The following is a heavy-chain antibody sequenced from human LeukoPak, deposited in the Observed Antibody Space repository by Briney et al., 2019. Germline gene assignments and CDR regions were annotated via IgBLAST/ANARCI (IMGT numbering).Heavy chain of an antibody. V-gene: IGHV1-2*02. Sequence: VSVKVSCKASGYTFTGYFIHWVRQAPGQGLECMGWINPNNGVTNYAQKFQGRVIMTRDTSISTAYMELSSLRSDDTAVYFCARVKDFGGNSTAFDIWGQGTMVTVSS. J-gene: IGHJ3*02. CDR2: INPNNGVT. CDR3: ARVKDFGGNSTAFDI. CDR1: GYTFTGYF. D-gene: IGHD4-23*01.